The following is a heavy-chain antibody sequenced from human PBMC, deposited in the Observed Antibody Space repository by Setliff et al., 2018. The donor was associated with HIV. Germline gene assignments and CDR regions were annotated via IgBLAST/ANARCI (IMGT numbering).Heavy chain of an antibody. CDR1: GGSITSGIYS. CDR3: ASPASGGSSGQYHY. V-gene: IGHV4-30-2*03. D-gene: IGHD6-19*01. J-gene: IGHJ4*02. CDR2: IYNRGYT. Sequence: SETLSLTCTVSGGSITSGIYSWSWIRQPPGKGLEWIGYIYNRGYTYYNPSLKSRVTISVDTSKNQFSLKLSSVTAADTAVYYCASPASGGSSGQYHYWGQGTLVTVSS.